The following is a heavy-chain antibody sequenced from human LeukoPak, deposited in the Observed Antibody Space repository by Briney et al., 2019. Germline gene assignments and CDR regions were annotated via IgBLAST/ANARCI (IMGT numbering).Heavy chain of an antibody. J-gene: IGHJ4*02. Sequence: ASVKVSCKASGYTFTSYDINWVRQATGQGLEWMGWMNPNSGNTGYAQKFQGRVTMTRNTSISTAYMELSSLRSEDTAVYYCAGDPTRAGYYDSSGFDYWGQGTLVTVSS. CDR1: GYTFTSYD. CDR3: AGDPTRAGYYDSSGFDY. D-gene: IGHD3-22*01. V-gene: IGHV1-8*01. CDR2: MNPNSGNT.